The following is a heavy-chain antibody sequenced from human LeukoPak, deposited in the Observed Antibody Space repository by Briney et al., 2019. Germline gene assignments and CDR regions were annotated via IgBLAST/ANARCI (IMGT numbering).Heavy chain of an antibody. CDR2: INPSGGST. V-gene: IGHV1-46*01. CDR3: AGTYGDYDAFDI. CDR1: GYTFTSYY. D-gene: IGHD4-17*01. J-gene: IGHJ3*02. Sequence: ASVKVSCKASGYTFTSYYMHWVRQAPGQGLEWMGIINPSGGSTNYAQKFQGRVTITADESTSTAYMELRSLRSDDTAVYYCAGTYGDYDAFDIWGQGTMVTVSS.